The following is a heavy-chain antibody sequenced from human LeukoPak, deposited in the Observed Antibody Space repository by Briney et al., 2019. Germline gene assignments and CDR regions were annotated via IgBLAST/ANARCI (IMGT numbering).Heavy chain of an antibody. J-gene: IGHJ3*02. V-gene: IGHV4-59*01. D-gene: IGHD5-12*01. Sequence: SETLSLTCTVSGSSISTDYWSWIRQPPGKGLEWIGYIYYSGSTNYKPSLKSRVSISVDTSKNQFSLHLTSVTAADAAVYYCARDRIGSGYHGGDAFDIWGQGAMVSVSS. CDR3: ARDRIGSGYHGGDAFDI. CDR2: IYYSGST. CDR1: GSSISTDY.